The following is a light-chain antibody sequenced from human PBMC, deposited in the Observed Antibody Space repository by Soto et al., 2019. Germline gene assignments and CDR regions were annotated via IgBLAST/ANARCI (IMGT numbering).Light chain of an antibody. V-gene: IGLV2-14*03. CDR3: SSYTATSPLAV. CDR2: GVT. J-gene: IGLJ1*01. Sequence: QSALTQPASVSGSPGQSITISCTGTSSDIGGYNFVSWYQHYPGKTPLLMIYGVTNRPSGVSNRFSGSKSGNTASLTISGLQAEDEAEYYCSSYTATSPLAVFGPGTKLTVL. CDR1: SSDIGGYNF.